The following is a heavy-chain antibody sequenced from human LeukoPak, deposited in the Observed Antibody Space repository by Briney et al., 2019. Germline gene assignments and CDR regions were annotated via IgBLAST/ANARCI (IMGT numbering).Heavy chain of an antibody. CDR2: VSYDEKNK. J-gene: IGHJ4*02. D-gene: IGHD6-6*01. Sequence: GGSLRLSCAASGSTISTYAMHWVRQAPGKGLEWVAVVSYDEKNKFYADSVKGRFTISRDNSKNTVYLQMNSLGAEDTAVYYCARGWRYSSPCYFDYWGQGTLVTVSS. V-gene: IGHV3-30*01. CDR3: ARGWRYSSPCYFDY. CDR1: GSTISTYA.